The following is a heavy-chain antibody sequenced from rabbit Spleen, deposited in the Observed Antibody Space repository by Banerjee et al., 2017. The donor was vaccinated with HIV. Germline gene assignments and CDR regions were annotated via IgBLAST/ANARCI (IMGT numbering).Heavy chain of an antibody. J-gene: IGHJ4*01. CDR2: IYPTTDTT. D-gene: IGHD6-1*01. V-gene: IGHV1S7*01. CDR1: GFTISCYW. CDR3: TRDFAYGNWDL. Sequence: QLEESGGRLVQPGGSLTLSCKASGFTISCYWMNWVRQAPGKGLEWIGIIYPTTDTTYYASWVNGRFTISSDNAQNTVDLQMNSLTAADTATYFCTRDFAYGNWDLWGQGTLVTVS.